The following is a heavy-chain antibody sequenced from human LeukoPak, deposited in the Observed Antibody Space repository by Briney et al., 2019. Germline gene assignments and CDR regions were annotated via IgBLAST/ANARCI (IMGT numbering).Heavy chain of an antibody. CDR2: INRDGSYT. CDR3: AREGYCSSTSCYPDY. V-gene: IGHV3-74*01. Sequence: PGGSLRLSCAASGFTVNSYWMQWVRQAPGKGLVWVSRINRDGSYTRNADSVKGRFTISKDSAKNTLFLQMNGLRAEDTAVYYCAREGYCSSTSCYPDYWGQGTLVTVSS. CDR1: GFTVNSYW. D-gene: IGHD2-2*01. J-gene: IGHJ4*02.